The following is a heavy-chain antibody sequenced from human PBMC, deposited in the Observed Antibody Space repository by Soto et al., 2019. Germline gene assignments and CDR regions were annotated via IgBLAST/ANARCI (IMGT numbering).Heavy chain of an antibody. CDR3: ARLIGDSWLDS. V-gene: IGHV1-24*01. CDR2: FDPEDGET. D-gene: IGHD2-8*01. J-gene: IGHJ5*01. CDR1: GYTLTELS. Sequence: SVKVSCKVFGYTLTELSMHWVPQAPEKGLEWMGGFDPEDGETIYAQKFQRRVTMTEDTSNNQLSLQLNSVTPDDTAVYYCARLIGDSWLDSWGQGTLVTVSS.